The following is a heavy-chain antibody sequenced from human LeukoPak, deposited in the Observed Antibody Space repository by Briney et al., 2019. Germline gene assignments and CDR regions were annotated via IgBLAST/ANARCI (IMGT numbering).Heavy chain of an antibody. CDR2: ISSSSTYI. J-gene: IGHJ4*02. CDR1: GFTFNIYS. Sequence: GGSLRLSCVASGFTFNIYSMSWVRQAPGKGLEWVSCISSSSTYIYYADSVKGRFTISRDNAKNSLYLQMISLRAEDTAVYFCAKEGRSTTPGYWGQGTLVTVSS. CDR3: AKEGRSTTPGY. V-gene: IGHV3-21*01. D-gene: IGHD6-13*01.